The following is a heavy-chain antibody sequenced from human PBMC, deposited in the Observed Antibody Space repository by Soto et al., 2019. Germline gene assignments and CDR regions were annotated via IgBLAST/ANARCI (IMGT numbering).Heavy chain of an antibody. CDR1: GFTFTTYD. D-gene: IGHD2-2*01. J-gene: IGHJ3*02. Sequence: GGSLRLSCAASGFTFTTYDMHWVRQATGKGLEWISHISNSGGIIEYAESVKGRFSISRDNAKSSVYLQMNNLRAEDTAIYYCARARMPDRYLGSIWGQGTMVTVSS. CDR2: ISNSGGII. CDR3: ARARMPDRYLGSI. V-gene: IGHV3-11*01.